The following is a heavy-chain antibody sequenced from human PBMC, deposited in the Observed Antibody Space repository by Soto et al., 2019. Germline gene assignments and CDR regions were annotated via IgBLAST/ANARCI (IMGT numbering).Heavy chain of an antibody. V-gene: IGHV3-74*01. Sequence: GGSLRLSCAASGFSLSNYWMRWVRQAPGKGLVWVSRINIDGSTTTHADSVKGRFTISRDNAKNTLYLQMNSLRDEDTAVYYCVRIRRGDGYTFGYWGQGTLVTVSS. CDR3: VRIRRGDGYTFGY. J-gene: IGHJ4*02. CDR1: GFSLSNYW. D-gene: IGHD5-12*01. CDR2: INIDGSTT.